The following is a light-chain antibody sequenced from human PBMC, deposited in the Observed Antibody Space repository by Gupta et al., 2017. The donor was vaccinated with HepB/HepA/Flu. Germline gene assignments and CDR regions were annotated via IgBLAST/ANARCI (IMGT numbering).Light chain of an antibody. J-gene: IGKJ1*01. CDR2: WAS. Sequence: DIVMTQSPDSLAVSLGERATINCKSSQSVLYSPNNRNYLAWYQQKPGQPPKLLIYWASTRESGVPDRFSGSGYGTEFTLTISSRQAEDVAVYFCQQYDRSLTWTFGQGTKVEIK. CDR3: QQYDRSLTWT. CDR1: QSVLYSPNNRNY. V-gene: IGKV4-1*01.